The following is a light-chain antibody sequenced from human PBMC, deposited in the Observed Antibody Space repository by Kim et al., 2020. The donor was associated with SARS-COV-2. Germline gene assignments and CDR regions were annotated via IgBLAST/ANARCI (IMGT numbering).Light chain of an antibody. J-gene: IGKJ2*01. CDR1: QGISNY. CDR3: QQYNSYPHT. Sequence: SASVGDRVTIGWRASQGISNYVAWFQQKPGKAPKSLFYAASSLQSGVPSKCSGSGSGTDFTPTISSLQPEDFATYYCQQYNSYPHTFGQGTKLEI. CDR2: AAS. V-gene: IGKV1-16*02.